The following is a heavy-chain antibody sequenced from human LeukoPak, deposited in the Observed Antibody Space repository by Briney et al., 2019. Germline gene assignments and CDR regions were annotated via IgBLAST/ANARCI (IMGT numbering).Heavy chain of an antibody. CDR3: ARDLSGGNPFSYALDY. CDR1: GFTLSSYS. CDR2: ISSSSSTI. V-gene: IGHV3-48*01. Sequence: PGGSLRLSCAASGFTLSSYSMNWVRQAPGKGLEWVSYISSSSSTIYYADSVKGRFTISRDNAKNSLYLQMNSLRAEDTAVYYCARDLSGGNPFSYALDYWGQGTLVTVSS. J-gene: IGHJ4*02. D-gene: IGHD4-23*01.